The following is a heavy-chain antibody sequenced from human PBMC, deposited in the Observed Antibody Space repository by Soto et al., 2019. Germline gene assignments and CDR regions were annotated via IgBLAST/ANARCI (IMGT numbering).Heavy chain of an antibody. CDR3: ARLRMGGYDYYFDY. J-gene: IGHJ4*02. D-gene: IGHD5-12*01. V-gene: IGHV4-59*08. CDR2: IYYSGST. CDR1: GGSFSGYY. Sequence: SETLSLTCAVDGGSFSGYYWSWIRQPPGKGLEWIGYIYYSGSTNYNPSLKSRVTISVDTSKNQFSLKLSSVTAADTAVYYCARLRMGGYDYYFDYWGQGTLVTVSS.